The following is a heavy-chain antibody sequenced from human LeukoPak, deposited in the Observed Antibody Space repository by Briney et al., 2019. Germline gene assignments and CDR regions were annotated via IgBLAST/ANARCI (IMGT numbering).Heavy chain of an antibody. D-gene: IGHD3-10*01. Sequence: SETLSLTCTVSGGSISSYYWSWIRQPPGKGLEWIGYIYYSGSTYYNPSLKSRVTVSVDTSKNQFSLKLSSVTAADTAVYYCARCRGELWFPSYYMDVWGKGTTVTVSS. CDR2: IYYSGST. CDR1: GGSISSYY. V-gene: IGHV4-59*08. CDR3: ARCRGELWFPSYYMDV. J-gene: IGHJ6*03.